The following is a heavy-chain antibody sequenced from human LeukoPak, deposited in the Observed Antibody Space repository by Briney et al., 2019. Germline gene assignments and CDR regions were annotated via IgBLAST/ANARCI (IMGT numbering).Heavy chain of an antibody. D-gene: IGHD3-3*01. J-gene: IGHJ6*02. CDR1: GFSFDNYA. Sequence: LAGGSLRLSCAASGFSFDNYAMSWVRQTPGKGLEWVSAVGGSGCDTSYADSVKGRFTISRDNSKSTLYLQMNSLRAEDTAVYHCAKTLRDLEWLTGELDVWGQGTAVTVSS. CDR3: AKTLRDLEWLTGELDV. V-gene: IGHV3-23*01. CDR2: VGGSGCDT.